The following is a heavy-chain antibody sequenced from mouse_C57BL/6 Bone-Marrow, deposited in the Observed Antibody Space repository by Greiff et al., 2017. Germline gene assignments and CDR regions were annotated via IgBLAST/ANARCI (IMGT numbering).Heavy chain of an antibody. CDR2: IYPRSGNT. CDR1: GYTFTSYG. J-gene: IGHJ3*01. V-gene: IGHV1-81*01. D-gene: IGHD3-2*02. CDR3: AGSSGPAY. Sequence: VQLQQSGAELARPGASVKLSCKASGYTFTSYGISWVKQRTGQGLEWIGEIYPRSGNTYYNEKFKGKATLTADKSSSTAYMELRSLTSEDSAVYFCAGSSGPAYWGQVTLVTVAA.